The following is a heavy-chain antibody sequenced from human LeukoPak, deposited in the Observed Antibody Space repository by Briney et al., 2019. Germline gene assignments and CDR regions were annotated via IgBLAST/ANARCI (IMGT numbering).Heavy chain of an antibody. CDR3: ASRLVGSSSRFDY. D-gene: IGHD6-13*01. J-gene: IGHJ4*02. CDR2: INHSGST. Sequence: PSETLSLTCAVYGGSFSGFSWNWIRQPPGKGLEWIGEINHSGSTNYNPSLKSRVTISVDTSKNQFSLKLSSVTAADTAVYYCASRLVGSSSRFDYWGQGTLVTVSS. CDR1: GGSFSGFS. V-gene: IGHV4-34*01.